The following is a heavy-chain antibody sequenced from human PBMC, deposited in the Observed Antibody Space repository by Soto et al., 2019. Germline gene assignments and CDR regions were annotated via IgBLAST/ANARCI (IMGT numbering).Heavy chain of an antibody. CDR3: ARDILLWFGELPPRAHDAFDI. J-gene: IGHJ3*02. CDR2: INYSGST. CDR1: GGSISSGGYF. Sequence: QVQLQESGPGLVKPSQTLSLTCTVSGGSISSGGYFWSWIRQHPGKGLAWIGDINYSGSTYSNPSLKSRVTISVDTSKNQFSLKLSSVTAADTAVYYCARDILLWFGELPPRAHDAFDIWGQGTMVTVSS. D-gene: IGHD3-10*01. V-gene: IGHV4-31*03.